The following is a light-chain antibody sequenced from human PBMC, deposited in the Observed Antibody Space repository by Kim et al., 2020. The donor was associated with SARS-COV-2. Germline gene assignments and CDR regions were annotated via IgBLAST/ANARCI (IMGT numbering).Light chain of an antibody. CDR3: SSWTSSSTLV. Sequence: QSALTQPASVSGSPGQSITISCTGTSSDVGGYNYVSWYQQHPGKAPRLMIYAVTQRPSGVSNRFSGSKSDNTASLTISGLQAEDEADYYCSSWTSSSTLVFGGGTQLTVL. J-gene: IGLJ3*02. V-gene: IGLV2-14*01. CDR2: AVT. CDR1: SSDVGGYNY.